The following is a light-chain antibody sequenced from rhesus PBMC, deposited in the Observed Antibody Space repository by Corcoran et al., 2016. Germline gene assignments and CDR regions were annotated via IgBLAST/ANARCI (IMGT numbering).Light chain of an antibody. CDR3: QQDYSWPLA. Sequence: EIVMTQSPATLSLSPGERATPSCRASQSVRSSLAWYQQKPGQPPKLLFYGAAGRATGIPDRFSGSGSGTEFTLTISSLVPEVVGVYYCQQDYSWPLAFGGGPKVEL. V-gene: IGKV3-42*01. CDR2: GAA. J-gene: IGKJ4*01. CDR1: QSVRSS.